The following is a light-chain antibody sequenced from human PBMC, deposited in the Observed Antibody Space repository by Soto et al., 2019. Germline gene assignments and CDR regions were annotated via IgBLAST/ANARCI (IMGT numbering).Light chain of an antibody. V-gene: IGKV1D-12*01. J-gene: IGKJ2*01. Sequence: DIAMTQSPSSVSASVGDSVTITCRASQGISSWLAWYQPKPGKAPKLLIYAASSLQSRDASRFSGSGSETDFTLTISSLQTEDFATYTCQQANSFHPSFGQGTKLEIK. CDR3: QQANSFHPS. CDR2: AAS. CDR1: QGISSW.